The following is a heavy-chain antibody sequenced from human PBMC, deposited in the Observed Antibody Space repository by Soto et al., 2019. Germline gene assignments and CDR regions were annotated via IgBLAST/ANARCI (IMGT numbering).Heavy chain of an antibody. J-gene: IGHJ5*02. CDR1: GYTFTSYA. D-gene: IGHD3-22*01. CDR3: ARGQYYYDSSGEHWFDP. CDR2: INAGNGNT. Sequence: GASVKVSCKASGYTFTSYAMHWVRQAPGQRLEWMGWINAGNGNTKYSQKFQGRVTITRDTSASTAYMELSSLRSEDTAVYYCARGQYYYDSSGEHWFDPWGQGTLVTVSS. V-gene: IGHV1-3*01.